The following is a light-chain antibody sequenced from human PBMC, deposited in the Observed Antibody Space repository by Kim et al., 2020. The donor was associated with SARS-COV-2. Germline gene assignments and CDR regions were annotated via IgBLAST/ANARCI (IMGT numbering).Light chain of an antibody. CDR2: AAS. J-gene: IGKJ4*01. CDR1: QGINNH. Sequence: SASVGDRVTFTCRARQGINNHLAWFQQKSGKAPKSLIYAASTLQGGAPSRFSGSGFGTDFTLTISSLQPEDSATYFCQQYSRFPLTFGGGTKLEI. V-gene: IGKV1-16*01. CDR3: QQYSRFPLT.